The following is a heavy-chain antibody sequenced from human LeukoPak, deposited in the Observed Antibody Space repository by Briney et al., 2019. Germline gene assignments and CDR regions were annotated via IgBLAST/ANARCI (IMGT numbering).Heavy chain of an antibody. CDR2: IHYMGST. CDR3: ARHGTSSDFYYAVDV. V-gene: IGHV4-59*08. D-gene: IGHD1-1*01. J-gene: IGHJ6*02. CDR1: GGSISSYY. Sequence: PSETLSLTCTVSGGSISSYYWSWIRQSPGKGLEWIGNIHYMGSTNYTPSLKSRVTISLDTSKNQFSLRLSSVTAADTAVYYCARHGTSSDFYYAVDVWGQGTTVTVSS.